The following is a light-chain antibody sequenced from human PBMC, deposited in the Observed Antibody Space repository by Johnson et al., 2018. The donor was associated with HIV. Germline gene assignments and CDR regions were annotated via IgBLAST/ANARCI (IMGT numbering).Light chain of an antibody. J-gene: IGLJ1*01. Sequence: QSILTQPPSMSAAPGQKVTISCSGSSSNIGNNYVSWYQQLPGTAPKLLIYDNDKRPSGIPDRFSASKSDTSATLAITGLQTGDEANYYCGTWDGGLSIYVFGTWTEVTVL. CDR1: SSNIGNNY. CDR3: GTWDGGLSIYV. CDR2: DND. V-gene: IGLV1-51*01.